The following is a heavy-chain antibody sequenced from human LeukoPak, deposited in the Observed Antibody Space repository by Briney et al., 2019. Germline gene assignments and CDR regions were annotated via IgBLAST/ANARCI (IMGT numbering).Heavy chain of an antibody. CDR1: GASVSSASY. J-gene: IGHJ1*01. V-gene: IGHV4-61*01. CDR3: ARIVGRGYYDSSGYYQGEYFQH. Sequence: SETLSLTCTVSGASVSSASYWTWIRQPPGKGVEWIAHIYNGVNTNYNPSLKSRVTISVDTSKNQFSLNLNSVTAADTAVYYCARIVGRGYYDSSGYYQGEYFQHWGQGTLVTVS. CDR2: IYNGVNT. D-gene: IGHD3-22*01.